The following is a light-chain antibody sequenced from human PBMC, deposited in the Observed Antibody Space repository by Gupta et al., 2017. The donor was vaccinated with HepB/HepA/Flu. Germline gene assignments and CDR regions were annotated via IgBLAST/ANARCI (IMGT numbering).Light chain of an antibody. CDR1: SGHSSYI. V-gene: IGLV4-60*02. J-gene: IGLJ2*01. CDR2: LEDSRSY. CDR3: ETWGSNTVV. Sequence: QPVLTLSSSASASRGSSVKLNCTLSSGHSSYINAWHQQQPGKAPRYLMKLEDSRSYNTGSGGPYRFSGSSTAAALTITIHHLQYEDEYYYYSETWGSNTVVFGGGTKLTVL.